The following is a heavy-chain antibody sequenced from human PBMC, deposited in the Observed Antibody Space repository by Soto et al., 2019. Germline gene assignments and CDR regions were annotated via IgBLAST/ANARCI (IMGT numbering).Heavy chain of an antibody. Sequence: ASVKVSCKASGYTFTSYYMHWVRQAPGQGLEWMGIINPSGGSTSYAQKFQGRVTMTRDTSTSTVYMELSSLRSEDTAVYYCARDYDILPGPSGALDIWGQGTMVTVSS. CDR2: INPSGGST. D-gene: IGHD3-9*01. CDR3: ARDYDILPGPSGALDI. CDR1: GYTFTSYY. V-gene: IGHV1-46*03. J-gene: IGHJ3*02.